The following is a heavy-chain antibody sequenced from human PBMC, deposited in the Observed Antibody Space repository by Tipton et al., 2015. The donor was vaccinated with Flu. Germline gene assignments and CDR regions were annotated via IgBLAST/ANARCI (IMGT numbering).Heavy chain of an antibody. CDR1: GGSIGSYY. CDR3: ARARAPYYYYAMDV. Sequence: TLSLTCTVSGGSIGSYYWNWIRQPPGEGLEWIGYIYNSEYTNYNPSLKSRLTISVDSSKNHFSLKLTSVTAADTAVYYCARARAPYYYYAMDVWGQGTTVTVSS. J-gene: IGHJ6*02. CDR2: IYNSEYT. V-gene: IGHV4-59*01.